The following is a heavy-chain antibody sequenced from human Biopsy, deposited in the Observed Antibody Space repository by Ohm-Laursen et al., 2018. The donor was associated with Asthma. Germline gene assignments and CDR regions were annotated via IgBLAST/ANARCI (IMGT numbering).Heavy chain of an antibody. V-gene: IGHV4-34*01. CDR2: SNQGGSP. Sequence: GTLSLTCGVYRGSLRVYVWSWIRQPPGKGLEWIGESNQGGSPTSNPSLKSRVTISRDTSKNQLSLKLRSVTAADTAVYYCASGPEWYGLDVWGQGTTVTVSS. CDR1: RGSLRVYV. J-gene: IGHJ6*02. D-gene: IGHD3-3*01. CDR3: ASGPEWYGLDV.